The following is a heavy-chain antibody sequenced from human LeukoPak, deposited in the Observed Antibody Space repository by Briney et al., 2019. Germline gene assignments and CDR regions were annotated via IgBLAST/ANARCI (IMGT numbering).Heavy chain of an antibody. D-gene: IGHD3-10*02. J-gene: IGHJ5*02. CDR1: GGSISSYY. V-gene: IGHV4-4*07. CDR3: ARDLSYVTSCLQEDWFDP. CDR2: IYTSGST. Sequence: PSETLSLTCTVSGGSISSYYWSWIRQPAGKGLEWIGRIYTSGSTNYNPSLKSRVTISVDKSKNQFSLKLSSVTAADTAVYYCARDLSYVTSCLQEDWFDPWGQGTLVTVSS.